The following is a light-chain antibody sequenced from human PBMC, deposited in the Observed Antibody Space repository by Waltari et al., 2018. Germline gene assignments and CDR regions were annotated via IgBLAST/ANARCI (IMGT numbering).Light chain of an antibody. J-gene: IGLJ1*01. CDR3: NSRDSRGHPLV. CDR2: GKN. CDR1: SPRSYY. V-gene: IGLV3-19*01. Sequence: SSELTQDPVVSVALGQTVRITCQGDSPRSYYANWYPQKPGQAPVLVMYGKNNRPSGIPDRFSGSYSGTTASLIITGAQAEDEGDYYCNSRDSRGHPLVFGTGTKVTVL.